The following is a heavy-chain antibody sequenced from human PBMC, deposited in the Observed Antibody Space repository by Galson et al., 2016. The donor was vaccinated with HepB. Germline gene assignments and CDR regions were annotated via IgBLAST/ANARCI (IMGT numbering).Heavy chain of an antibody. D-gene: IGHD3-16*01. CDR3: AHSPFALPFGRFDP. Sequence: PALVKPTQTLTLTCSFSGFSLDTSGVGVGWIRQPPGKALEWLALIYWDDDKRYTPSLKRRLTIAKDTSKNQVVLTLTDLDPLDTATYYCAHSPFALPFGRFDPWGQGTLVTVSS. J-gene: IGHJ5*02. CDR1: GFSLDTSGVG. CDR2: IYWDDDK. V-gene: IGHV2-5*02.